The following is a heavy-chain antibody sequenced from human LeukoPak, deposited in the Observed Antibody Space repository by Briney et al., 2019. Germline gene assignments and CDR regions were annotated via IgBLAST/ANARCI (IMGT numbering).Heavy chain of an antibody. CDR1: GFTFSSYA. Sequence: GGSLRLSCAASGFTFSSYAMSWVRQAPGKGLEWVSAISGSGGSTYYADSVKGRFPISRDNSRDTLYLQMNSLRAEDTAVYYCAKGHCGGDCYLFDYWGQGTLVTVSS. CDR3: AKGHCGGDCYLFDY. J-gene: IGHJ4*02. D-gene: IGHD2-21*02. V-gene: IGHV3-23*01. CDR2: ISGSGGST.